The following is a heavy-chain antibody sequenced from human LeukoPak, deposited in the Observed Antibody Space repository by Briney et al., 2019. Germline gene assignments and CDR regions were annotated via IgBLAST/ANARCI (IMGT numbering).Heavy chain of an antibody. J-gene: IGHJ4*02. Sequence: GGSLRLSCAASGFTVSSNYMSWVRQAPGKGLEWVSVIYSGGSTYYADSVKGRFTISRDNSKNTLYLQMNSLRAEDTAVYYCARSTVSEKYDILTGYSIYFDYWGQGTLVTVSS. V-gene: IGHV3-53*01. CDR3: ARSTVSEKYDILTGYSIYFDY. CDR2: IYSGGST. CDR1: GFTVSSNY. D-gene: IGHD3-9*01.